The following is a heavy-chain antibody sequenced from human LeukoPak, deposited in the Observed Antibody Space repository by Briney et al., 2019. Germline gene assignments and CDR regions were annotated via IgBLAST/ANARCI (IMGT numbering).Heavy chain of an antibody. Sequence: SETLSLTCTVSGGSVSSGSYYWSWIRQPPGKGLEWIGYIYYSGSTNYNPSLKSRVTISVDTSKNQFSLKLSSVTAADTAVYFCARDDLDYWGQGTLVTVSS. J-gene: IGHJ4*02. CDR1: GGSVSSGSYY. CDR3: ARDDLDY. CDR2: IYYSGST. V-gene: IGHV4-61*01.